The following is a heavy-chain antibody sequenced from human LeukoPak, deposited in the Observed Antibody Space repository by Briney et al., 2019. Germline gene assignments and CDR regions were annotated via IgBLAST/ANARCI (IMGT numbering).Heavy chain of an antibody. V-gene: IGHV1-18*01. CDR3: ARDFRSWNDPDAFDI. CDR2: ISAYNGNT. CDR1: GYTFTSYG. D-gene: IGHD1-1*01. J-gene: IGHJ3*02. Sequence: GASVKVSCKASGYTFTSYGISWVRQAPGQGLEWMGWISAYNGNTNYAQKLQGRVTMTTDTSTSTAYMELRSLRSDDTAVYYCARDFRSWNDPDAFDIWGQGTMVTVSS.